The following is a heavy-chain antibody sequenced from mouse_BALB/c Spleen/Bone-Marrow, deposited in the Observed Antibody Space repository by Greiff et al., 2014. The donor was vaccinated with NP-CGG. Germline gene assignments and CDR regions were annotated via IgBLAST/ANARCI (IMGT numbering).Heavy chain of an antibody. CDR3: TREDYGYTFAY. D-gene: IGHD1-2*01. J-gene: IGHJ3*01. V-gene: IGHV5-6-4*01. CDR2: ISSGGSYT. Sequence: EVKLVESGGGLVKPGGSLKLSCAASGFTFSSYTMSWVRQTPEKRLEWVATISSGGSYTYYPDSVKGRFTISRDNAKNTLYLQMSSXXSEDTAMYYCTREDYGYTFAYWGQGTLVTVSA. CDR1: GFTFSSYT.